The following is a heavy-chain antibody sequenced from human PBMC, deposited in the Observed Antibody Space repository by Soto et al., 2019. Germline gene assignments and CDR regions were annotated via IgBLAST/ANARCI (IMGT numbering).Heavy chain of an antibody. Sequence: SETLSLTCTVSGGSISSSSYYWGWIRQPPGKGLEWIGSIYYSGSTYYNPSLKSRVTISVDTSKNQFSLKLSSVTAADTAVYYCARRGYYYYGMDVWGQGTTVTVSS. V-gene: IGHV4-39*01. CDR2: IYYSGST. CDR1: GGSISSSSYY. CDR3: ARRGYYYYGMDV. J-gene: IGHJ6*02.